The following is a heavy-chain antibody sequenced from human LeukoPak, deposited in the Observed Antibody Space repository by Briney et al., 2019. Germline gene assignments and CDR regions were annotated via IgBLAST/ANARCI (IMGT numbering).Heavy chain of an antibody. J-gene: IGHJ6*02. V-gene: IGHV1-2*02. CDR2: INPNSGGT. CDR3: ARVPPVAPYGMDV. CDR1: GYTFTGYY. Sequence: ASVKVSCKASGYTFTGYYMHWVRQAPRQGLEWMGWINPNSGGTNYAQKFQGRVTMTRDTSISTAYMELSRLRSDDTAVYYCARVPPVAPYGMDVWGQGTTVTVSS. D-gene: IGHD6-19*01.